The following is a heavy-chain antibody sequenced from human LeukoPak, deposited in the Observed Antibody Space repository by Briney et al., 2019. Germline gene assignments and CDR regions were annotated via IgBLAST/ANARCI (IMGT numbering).Heavy chain of an antibody. CDR3: TAHYGTDGYYAFDI. V-gene: IGHV5-51*01. J-gene: IGHJ3*02. D-gene: IGHD1-7*01. CDR1: GSSFTNYW. Sequence: GESLKISCKGSGSSFTNYWIGWVRQMPGKGLEWMAIIQPRDSQTGYSPSFQGQVTISADKSITTAYLRWSSLKASDSAMYYCTAHYGTDGYYAFDIWGQGTTVTVSS. CDR2: IQPRDSQT.